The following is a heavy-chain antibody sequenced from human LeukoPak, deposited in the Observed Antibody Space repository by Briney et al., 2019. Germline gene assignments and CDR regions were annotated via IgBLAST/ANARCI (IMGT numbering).Heavy chain of an antibody. V-gene: IGHV3-23*01. J-gene: IGHJ4*02. Sequence: GGSLRLSCAASGFTFSSYAMSWVRQAPGKGLEWVSAISGSGGSTYYADSVKGRFTISRDNSKNTLYLEMNSLRAEDTAVYYCAKVKYYYDSSGYYFDYWGQGTLVTVSS. CDR3: AKVKYYYDSSGYYFDY. CDR1: GFTFSSYA. CDR2: ISGSGGST. D-gene: IGHD3-22*01.